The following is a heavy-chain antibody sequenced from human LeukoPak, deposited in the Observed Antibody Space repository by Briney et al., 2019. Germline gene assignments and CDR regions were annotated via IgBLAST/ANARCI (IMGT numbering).Heavy chain of an antibody. V-gene: IGHV4-59*08. CDR1: GGSISSYY. D-gene: IGHD4-17*01. J-gene: IGHJ6*02. Sequence: SETLSLTCTVSGGSISSYYWSWIRQPPGKGLECIGYISYSGSTNYNPSLKSRVTISVDRSENQFSLKLSSVTAADTAMYYCARHVSGDYAWLDVWGQGTTVTVSS. CDR2: ISYSGST. CDR3: ARHVSGDYAWLDV.